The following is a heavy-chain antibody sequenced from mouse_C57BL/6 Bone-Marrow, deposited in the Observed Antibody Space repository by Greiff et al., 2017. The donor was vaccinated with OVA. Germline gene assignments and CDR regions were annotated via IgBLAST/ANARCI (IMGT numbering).Heavy chain of an antibody. CDR3: ARRGYDGFRDWYFDV. V-gene: IGHV5-15*01. CDR1: GFTFSDYG. J-gene: IGHJ1*03. D-gene: IGHD2-3*01. CDR2: ISNLAYSI. Sequence: EVKLVESGGGLVQPGGSLKLSCAASGFTFSDYGMAWVRQAPRKGPEWVAFISNLAYSIYYADTVTGRFTISSENAKNTLYLEMSSLRSEDTAMYYCARRGYDGFRDWYFDVWGTGTTVTVSS.